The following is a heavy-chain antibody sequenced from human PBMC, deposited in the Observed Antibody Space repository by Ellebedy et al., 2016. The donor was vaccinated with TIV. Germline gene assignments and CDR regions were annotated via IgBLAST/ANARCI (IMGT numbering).Heavy chain of an antibody. D-gene: IGHD3-10*01. CDR3: ARDSVKRRSWDNDY. V-gene: IGHV3-53*01. CDR1: GFTVTTNY. Sequence: GESLKISCAASGFTVTTNYINCVRQAPGQVLEWVSVIFSAADGGETHYADSVKGRFTIASDNSRNTVYLQMNNLRAEDTAVYYCARDSVKRRSWDNDYWGQGTLVTVSS. CDR2: IFSAADGGET. J-gene: IGHJ4*02.